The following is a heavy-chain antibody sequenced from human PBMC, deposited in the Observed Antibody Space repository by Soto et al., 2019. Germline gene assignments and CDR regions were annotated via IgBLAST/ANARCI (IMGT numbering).Heavy chain of an antibody. CDR1: GGSISSGGYY. CDR2: IYYSGST. CDR3: ASSRTSANYFDY. J-gene: IGHJ4*02. D-gene: IGHD2-2*01. V-gene: IGHV4-31*03. Sequence: PSETLSLTYTVSGGSISSGGYYWSWIRQHPGKGLEWIGYIYYSGSTYYNPSLKSRVTISVDTSKNQFSLKLSSVTAADTAVYYCASSRTSANYFDYWGQGTLVTVSS.